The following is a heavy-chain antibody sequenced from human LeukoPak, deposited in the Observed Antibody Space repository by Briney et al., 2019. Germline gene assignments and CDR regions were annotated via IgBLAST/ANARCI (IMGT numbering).Heavy chain of an antibody. J-gene: IGHJ5*02. CDR1: GGTFSSYA. V-gene: IGHV1-69*04. D-gene: IGHD3-10*01. CDR3: AREENSGWFDP. Sequence: SVKVSCKASGGTFSSYAISWVRQAPGQGLEWMGRIIPILGIANYAQKFQGRVTITADKSTSTAYMELSSLRSEDTAIYYCAREENSGWFDPWGQGTLVIVSS. CDR2: IIPILGIA.